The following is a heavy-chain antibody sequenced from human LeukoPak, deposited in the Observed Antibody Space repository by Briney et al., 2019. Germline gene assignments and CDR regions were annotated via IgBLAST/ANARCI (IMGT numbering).Heavy chain of an antibody. CDR3: AREGADDHGRLQWFDP. V-gene: IGHV1-18*01. CDR1: GGTFSSYA. Sequence: GASVKVSCKASGGTFSSYAISWVRQAPGQGLEWMGKISAYNNYTTYAQKFQGRIAMTTDTSTNTAYMDLRSLRSDDTAFYYCAREGADDHGRLQWFDPWGQGTLVTVSS. CDR2: ISAYNNYT. D-gene: IGHD4-17*01. J-gene: IGHJ5*02.